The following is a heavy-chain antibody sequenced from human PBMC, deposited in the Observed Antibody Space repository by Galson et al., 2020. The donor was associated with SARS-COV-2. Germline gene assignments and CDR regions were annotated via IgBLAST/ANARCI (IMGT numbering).Heavy chain of an antibody. J-gene: IGHJ4*02. CDR3: ARGGLHYYGSGVLDK. Sequence: SETLSLTCTVSGGSITSYYWSWIRQPPGKGLEWIGYIYYTGITNYNPSLKSRVAISLDTSKNQFSLKLNSVTAADTAVYYCARGGLHYYGSGVLDKWGLGTLVTVSS. CDR1: GGSITSYY. D-gene: IGHD3-10*01. V-gene: IGHV4-59*01. CDR2: IYYTGIT.